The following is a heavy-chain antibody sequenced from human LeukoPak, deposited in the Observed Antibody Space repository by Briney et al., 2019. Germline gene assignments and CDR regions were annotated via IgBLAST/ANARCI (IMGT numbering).Heavy chain of an antibody. CDR3: ARATYGDAGFDY. D-gene: IGHD4-17*01. Sequence: GGSLRLSCAASGFTVSSNYMSWVRQAPGKGLEWVSVIYSGGSTYYADSVKGRFTISRDNSKNTLYLQMNSLRAEDTAVYYCARATYGDAGFDYWGQGTQVTVSS. V-gene: IGHV3-53*01. CDR1: GFTVSSNY. J-gene: IGHJ4*02. CDR2: IYSGGST.